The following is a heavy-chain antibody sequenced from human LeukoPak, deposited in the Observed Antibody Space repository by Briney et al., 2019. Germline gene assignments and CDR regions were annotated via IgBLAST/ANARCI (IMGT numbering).Heavy chain of an antibody. Sequence: GGSLRLSCAASGFTFSSYAMHWVRQAPGKGLEWVAVISYDGSNKYYADSVKGRFTISRDNSKNTLDLQMNSLRAEDTAVYYCAKDFCWFGELSGPFDYWGQGTLVTVSS. D-gene: IGHD3-10*01. V-gene: IGHV3-30*04. CDR3: AKDFCWFGELSGPFDY. CDR1: GFTFSSYA. CDR2: ISYDGSNK. J-gene: IGHJ4*02.